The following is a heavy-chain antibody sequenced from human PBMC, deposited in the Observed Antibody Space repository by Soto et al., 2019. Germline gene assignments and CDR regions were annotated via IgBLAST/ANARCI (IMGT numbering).Heavy chain of an antibody. CDR2: IKQEGGE. V-gene: IGHV3-7*03. Sequence: GGSPRLSCAASGFTFSGLWMAWVRQPPGKGLEWVANIKQEGGESYADSVRGRFTVSRDNAQNSLYLQMNSLRVEDTAMYYCARGGDSYIDNWGQGALVTVSS. J-gene: IGHJ4*02. CDR1: GFTFSGLW. CDR3: ARGGDSYIDN. D-gene: IGHD4-17*01.